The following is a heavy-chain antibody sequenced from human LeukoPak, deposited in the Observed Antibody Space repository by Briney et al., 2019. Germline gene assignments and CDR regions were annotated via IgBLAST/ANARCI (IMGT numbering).Heavy chain of an antibody. CDR3: ARDNSYCTTASCYYNWFDP. J-gene: IGHJ5*02. D-gene: IGHD2-2*01. V-gene: IGHV4-61*02. CDR1: GGSISSGSHY. CDR2: IYNSANT. Sequence: SETLSLTCTVSGGSISSGSHYWSWIRQPAGKGLEWIGRIYNSANTNYNLSLKSRVIISVDMSKNQFSLKLSSVTAADTAVYYCARDNSYCTTASCYYNWFDPWGQGTLVTVSS.